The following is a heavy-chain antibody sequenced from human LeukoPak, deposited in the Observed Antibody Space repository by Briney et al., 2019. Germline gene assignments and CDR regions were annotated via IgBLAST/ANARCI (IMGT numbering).Heavy chain of an antibody. Sequence: PGGFLRLSCAASGYTFEDYAMHWVREAPGKGLEWVSLISWDCGSTYYADSVKGRYTISRDNSKNSLYLQMNSLRAEDTALYYCAKDKDSTGYYNFDYWGQGTLVTVSS. J-gene: IGHJ4*02. D-gene: IGHD3-22*01. V-gene: IGHV3-43D*03. CDR1: GYTFEDYA. CDR2: ISWDCGST. CDR3: AKDKDSTGYYNFDY.